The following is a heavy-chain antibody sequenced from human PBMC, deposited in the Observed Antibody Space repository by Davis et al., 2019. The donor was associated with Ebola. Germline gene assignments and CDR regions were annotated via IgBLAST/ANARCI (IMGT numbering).Heavy chain of an antibody. CDR3: ARSTMSQDAFDI. Sequence: AASVKVSCKASGYTFTSYAMNWVRQAPGQGLEWMGWINTETGNPTYAQAFPGRFVFSLDTSVRTAYLQISSLKAEDTAIYYCARSTMSQDAFDIWGQGTMVTVSS. J-gene: IGHJ3*02. V-gene: IGHV7-4-1*02. D-gene: IGHD2-2*01. CDR1: GYTFTSYA. CDR2: INTETGNP.